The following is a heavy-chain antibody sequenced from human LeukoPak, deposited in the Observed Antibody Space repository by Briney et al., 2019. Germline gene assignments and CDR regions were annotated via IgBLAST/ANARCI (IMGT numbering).Heavy chain of an antibody. CDR3: ARPGYSTSAFDY. CDR1: GLTVTSNY. CDR2: IYSGGDT. V-gene: IGHV3-53*01. D-gene: IGHD6-13*01. J-gene: IGHJ4*02. Sequence: GGSLRLSCAASGLTVTSNYMSWIRQAPGKGLEWVSVIYSGGDTYYADSVKGRFTISRDNSKNTLYLQMNSLRAEDTAVHYCARPGYSTSAFDYWGQGTLVTVSS.